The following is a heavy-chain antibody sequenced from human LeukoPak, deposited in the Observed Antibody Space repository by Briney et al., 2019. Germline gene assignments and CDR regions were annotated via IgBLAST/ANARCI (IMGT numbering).Heavy chain of an antibody. J-gene: IGHJ6*02. Sequence: SETLSLTCTVSGGSISSGSYYWSWIRQPAGKGLEWIGRIYTSGSTNYNPSLKSRVTISVDTSNNQFSLKLSSVTAADTAVYYCARGEVDDFCSGYFGGMDVWGQGTTVTVSS. D-gene: IGHD3-3*01. V-gene: IGHV4-61*02. CDR2: IYTSGST. CDR1: GGSISSGSYY. CDR3: ARGEVDDFCSGYFGGMDV.